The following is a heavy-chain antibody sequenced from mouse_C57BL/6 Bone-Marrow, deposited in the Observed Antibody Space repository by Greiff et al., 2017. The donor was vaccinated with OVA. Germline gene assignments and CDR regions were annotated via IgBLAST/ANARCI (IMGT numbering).Heavy chain of an antibody. CDR3: ASLLYYGSSYVFDY. CDR2: IDPSDSYT. D-gene: IGHD1-1*01. J-gene: IGHJ2*01. Sequence: QVQLQQPGAELVRPGTSVKLSCKASGYTFTSYWMHWVKQRPGQGLEWIGVIDPSDSYTNYNQKFKGKATLTVDTSSSTAYMQLSSLTSENSAVYYCASLLYYGSSYVFDYWGQGTTLTVSS. V-gene: IGHV1-59*01. CDR1: GYTFTSYW.